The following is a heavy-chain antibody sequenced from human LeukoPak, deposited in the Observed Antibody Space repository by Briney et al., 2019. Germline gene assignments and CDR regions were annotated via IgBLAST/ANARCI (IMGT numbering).Heavy chain of an antibody. CDR2: IYTSGST. D-gene: IGHD3-22*01. V-gene: IGHV4-4*07. J-gene: IGHJ4*02. CDR3: ARDSYYYDSSGYYHFDY. Sequence: PSETLSLTCTVSGGSISSYYWSWIRQPAGKGLEWIGRIYTSGSTNYNPSLKSRVTMSVDTPKNQFSLKLSSVTAADTAVYYCARDSYYYDSSGYYHFDYWGQGTLVTVSS. CDR1: GGSISSYY.